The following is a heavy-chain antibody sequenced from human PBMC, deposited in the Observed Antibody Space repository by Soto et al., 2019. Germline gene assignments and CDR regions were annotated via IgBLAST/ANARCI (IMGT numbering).Heavy chain of an antibody. Sequence: QVQLQESGPGLVKPSQTLSLTCTVSGGSISNGGYYWSWIHQYPGKGLEWIGYIYYSGSTYYKSSLKSRVSISVDTSKNQFSLKLRSVTAADTAVYYCARRASEDAFDVWGQGTMVTVSS. J-gene: IGHJ3*01. CDR3: ARRASEDAFDV. CDR2: IYYSGST. CDR1: GGSISNGGYY. V-gene: IGHV4-31*03.